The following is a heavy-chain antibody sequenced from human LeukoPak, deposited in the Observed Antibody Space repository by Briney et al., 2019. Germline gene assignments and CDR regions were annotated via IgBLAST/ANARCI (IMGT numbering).Heavy chain of an antibody. Sequence: GGSLRLSCEVSGFTFSSYAMSWVRQAPGKGLAWVSVISSSADSTYYADSVKGRFTISRGNSKNTLYLQMNNLRAEDTAVYYCAKPLEKYTYGGNFDYWGQGLLVTVSS. CDR2: ISSSADST. V-gene: IGHV3-23*01. CDR1: GFTFSSYA. J-gene: IGHJ4*02. D-gene: IGHD4-23*01. CDR3: AKPLEKYTYGGNFDY.